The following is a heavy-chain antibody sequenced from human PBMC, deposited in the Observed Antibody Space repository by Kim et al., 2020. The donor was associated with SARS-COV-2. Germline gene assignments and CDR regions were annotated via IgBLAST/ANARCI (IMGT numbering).Heavy chain of an antibody. CDR3: ARHALTYYDILTGYLDYGMDV. Sequence: SETLSLTCTVSGGSISSSSYYWGWIRQPPGKGLEWIGSIYYSGSTYYNPSLKSRVTISVDTSKNQFSLKLSSVTAADTAVYYCARHALTYYDILTGYLDYGMDVWGQGTTVTVSS. CDR1: GGSISSSSYY. CDR2: IYYSGST. J-gene: IGHJ6*02. V-gene: IGHV4-39*01. D-gene: IGHD3-9*01.